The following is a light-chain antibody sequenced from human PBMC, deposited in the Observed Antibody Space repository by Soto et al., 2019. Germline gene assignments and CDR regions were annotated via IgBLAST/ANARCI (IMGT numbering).Light chain of an antibody. Sequence: EIVLTQSPGTLCLSPGERATLSCSASQSLSSSSLAWYQQKPGQAPRLLIYDASSRATGIPDRFSGSGSGTDFTLTISRLEPEDFAVYHCQQYDTSPTFGQGTKVDIK. V-gene: IGKV3-20*01. CDR2: DAS. J-gene: IGKJ1*01. CDR1: QSLSSSS. CDR3: QQYDTSPT.